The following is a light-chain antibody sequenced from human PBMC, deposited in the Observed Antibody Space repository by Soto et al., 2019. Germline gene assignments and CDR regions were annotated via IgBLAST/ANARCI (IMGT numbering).Light chain of an antibody. CDR2: GAS. Sequence: EIVMTQSPATLSVSPGERATLSCRASQSVRSNLAWYQQKPGQAPRLLIYGASTRATGIPARFSGSGSGTEFTLTISSLHSEDFAVYYCQQYNNWPFPSWTFGQGTKVEIK. CDR3: QQYNNWPFPSWT. V-gene: IGKV3-15*01. CDR1: QSVRSN. J-gene: IGKJ1*01.